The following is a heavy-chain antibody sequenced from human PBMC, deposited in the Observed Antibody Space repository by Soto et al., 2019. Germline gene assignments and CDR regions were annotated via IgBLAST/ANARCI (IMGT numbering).Heavy chain of an antibody. CDR1: GGSISSSSYY. V-gene: IGHV4-39*01. CDR3: ARQYYFGSGSYYHRPFDF. J-gene: IGHJ4*02. D-gene: IGHD3-10*01. Sequence: SETLSLTCTVSGGSISSSSYYWGWIRQPPGKGLEWIGSIYYSGNTYYNPSLKSRVTISVDTAKNQFSLKLSSVTAADTAVYYCARQYYFGSGSYYHRPFDFWGQGTLVT. CDR2: IYYSGNT.